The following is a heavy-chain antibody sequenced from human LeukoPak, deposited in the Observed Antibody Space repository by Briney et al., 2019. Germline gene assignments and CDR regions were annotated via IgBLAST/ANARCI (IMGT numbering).Heavy chain of an antibody. CDR1: GYTFTSNG. D-gene: IGHD3-22*01. CDR2: ISAYNGNT. J-gene: IGHJ4*02. CDR3: ARSFYDDSGYSAWFN. Sequence: DSVKVSCKASGYTFTSNGISWVRQAPGQGLEWMGWISAYNGNTNYAQNLQGRVTLTTDTSTSTAYMELSSLRSDDTAVYYCARSFYDDSGYSAWFNWGQGTLVTVSS. V-gene: IGHV1-18*01.